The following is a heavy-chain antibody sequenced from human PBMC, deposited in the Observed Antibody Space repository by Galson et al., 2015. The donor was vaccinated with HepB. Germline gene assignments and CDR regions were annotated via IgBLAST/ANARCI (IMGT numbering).Heavy chain of an antibody. CDR1: GFTFDDYA. CDR2: ISWNSGSI. V-gene: IGHV3-9*01. D-gene: IGHD3-9*01. J-gene: IGHJ6*03. Sequence: SLRLSCAASGFTFDDYAMHWVRQAPGKGLEWVSGISWNSGSIGYADSVKGRFTISRDNAKNSLYLQMNSLRAEDTALYYCAKAEGLTGYYMDVWGKGTTVTVSS. CDR3: AKAEGLTGYYMDV.